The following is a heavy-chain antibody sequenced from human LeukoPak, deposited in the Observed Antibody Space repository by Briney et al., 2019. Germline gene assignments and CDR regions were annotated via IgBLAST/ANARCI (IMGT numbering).Heavy chain of an antibody. D-gene: IGHD1-26*01. CDR1: GYTFTSYD. CDR2: MNPNSGNT. Sequence: ASVKASCKAPGYTFTSYDINWVRQATGQGLEWMGWMNPNSGNTGYAQKFQGRVTITRNTSISTAYMELSSLRSEDTAVYYCARATVGASTGDYWGQGTLVTVSS. CDR3: ARATVGASTGDY. J-gene: IGHJ4*02. V-gene: IGHV1-8*03.